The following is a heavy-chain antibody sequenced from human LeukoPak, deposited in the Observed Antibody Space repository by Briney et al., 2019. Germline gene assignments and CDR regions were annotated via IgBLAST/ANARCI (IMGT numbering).Heavy chain of an antibody. CDR1: GFTFSSYS. J-gene: IGHJ6*03. CDR2: ISSSSSYI. D-gene: IGHD2-2*01. V-gene: IGHV3-21*01. Sequence: PGGSLRLSCAASGFTFSSYSMNWVRQAPGKGLEWVSSISSSSSYIYYADSVKGRFTISRDNAKNSLYLQMNSLRAEDTAVYYCARAVVPAAISDYYYYMDVWGKGTTVTVSS. CDR3: ARAVVPAAISDYYYYMDV.